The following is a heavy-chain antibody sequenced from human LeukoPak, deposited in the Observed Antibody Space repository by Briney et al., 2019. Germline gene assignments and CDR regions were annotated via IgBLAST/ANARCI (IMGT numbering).Heavy chain of an antibody. V-gene: IGHV3-53*01. D-gene: IGHD3-22*01. CDR2: IYSGGST. J-gene: IGHJ3*02. CDR1: GFTVSSNY. CDR3: ARAEYYYDSSGYSPAFDI. Sequence: GGSLRLSCAASGFTVSSNYMSWVRQAPGKGLEWVSVIYSGGSTYYADSVKGRFTISRDNSKNTLYLQMNSLRAEDTAVYYCARAEYYYDSSGYSPAFDIWGQGTMVTVSS.